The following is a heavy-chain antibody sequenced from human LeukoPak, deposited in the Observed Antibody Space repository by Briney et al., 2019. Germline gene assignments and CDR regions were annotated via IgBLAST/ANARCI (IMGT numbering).Heavy chain of an antibody. Sequence: GGSLRLSCAASGFTFSTYAMNWVRHTPGKGLEWVSSIVGSGADTYYADSVKGRFTISRDNSKNTLYLQMNSLRAEDTAVYYCAKRRGLELLYYYYMDVWGKGTTVTVSS. V-gene: IGHV3-23*01. CDR2: IVGSGADT. J-gene: IGHJ6*03. CDR3: AKRRGLELLYYYYMDV. D-gene: IGHD1-7*01. CDR1: GFTFSTYA.